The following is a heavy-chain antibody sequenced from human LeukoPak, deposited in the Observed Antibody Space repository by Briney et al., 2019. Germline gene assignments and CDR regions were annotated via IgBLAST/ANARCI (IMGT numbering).Heavy chain of an antibody. CDR3: ARGVGYSYGNRIDY. D-gene: IGHD5-18*01. V-gene: IGHV3-11*04. J-gene: IGHJ4*02. CDR1: GLTFSDYY. CDR2: ISGSGSTI. Sequence: GGSLRLSCAASGLTFSDYYMSWIRQAPGKGLEWVSYISGSGSTIYYADSVKGRFTNSRDNAKNSLYLQMDSLSAEDTAVYYCARGVGYSYGNRIDYWGQGTLVTVSS.